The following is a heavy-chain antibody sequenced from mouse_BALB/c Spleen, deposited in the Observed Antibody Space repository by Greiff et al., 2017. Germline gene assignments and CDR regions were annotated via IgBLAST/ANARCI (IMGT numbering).Heavy chain of an antibody. V-gene: IGHV2-2*02. CDR3: ARKGGVTTLYYYAMDY. D-gene: IGHD2-1*01. Sequence: QVQLKESGPGLVAPSQSLSITCTVSGFSLTGYGVNWVRQPPGKGLEWLGVIWSGGSTDYNAAFISRLSISKDNSKSQVFFKMNSLQANDTAIYYCARKGGVTTLYYYAMDYWGQGTSVTVSS. CDR1: GFSLTGYG. CDR2: IWSGGST. J-gene: IGHJ4*01.